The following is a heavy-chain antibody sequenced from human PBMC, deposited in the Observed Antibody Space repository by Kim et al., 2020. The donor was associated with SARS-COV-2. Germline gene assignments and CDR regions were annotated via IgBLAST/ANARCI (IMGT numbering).Heavy chain of an antibody. D-gene: IGHD1-26*01. CDR1: GFSVSSHY. V-gene: IGHV3-66*01. Sequence: GGSLRLSCAASGFSVSSHYMIWVRQAPGKGLEWVSIIYSGGSAEYADSVKGRFTISRDNSKGILYLQLNSLRVEDTGVYYFARAQRSGTYDAFDFWGQGT. CDR2: IYSGGSA. CDR3: ARAQRSGTYDAFDF. J-gene: IGHJ3*01.